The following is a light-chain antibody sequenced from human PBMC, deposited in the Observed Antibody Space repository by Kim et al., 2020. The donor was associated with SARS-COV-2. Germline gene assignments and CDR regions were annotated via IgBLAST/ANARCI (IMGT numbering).Light chain of an antibody. CDR2: DAS. Sequence: IVLTQSPATLSLSPGERATLSCRASQSVSSYLAWYQQKPGQAPRVVIYDASNRATGIPVRFSGSGSGTDFTLTISSLEPEDFAVYYCLQRSNMPWTFGQGTKVDIK. CDR1: QSVSSY. J-gene: IGKJ1*01. CDR3: LQRSNMPWT. V-gene: IGKV3-11*01.